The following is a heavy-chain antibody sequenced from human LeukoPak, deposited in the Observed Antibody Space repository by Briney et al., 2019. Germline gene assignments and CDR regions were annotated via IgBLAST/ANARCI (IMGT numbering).Heavy chain of an antibody. CDR1: GFIFSNYG. J-gene: IGHJ4*02. V-gene: IGHV3-15*07. CDR2: IKSNSDGGTT. CDR3: TTPHESADYGFDS. Sequence: GGSLRLSCAASGFIFSNYGMNWVRQAPGKGLEWVGRIKSNSDGGTTDYAAPVKGRFTISRDDSKNTVYLQMNSLKTEDTGVYYCTTPHESADYGFDSWGQGTLVTVSS. D-gene: IGHD4-17*01.